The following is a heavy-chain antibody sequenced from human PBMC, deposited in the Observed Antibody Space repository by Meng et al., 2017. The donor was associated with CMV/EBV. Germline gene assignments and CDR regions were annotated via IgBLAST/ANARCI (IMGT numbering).Heavy chain of an antibody. Sequence: QGQLVGSGGGAVQPGGSLRLSCAASGFTFSSYGMHWVRQAPGKGLEWVAFIRYDGSNKYYADSVKGRFTISRDNSKNTLYLQMNSLRAEDTAVYYCAKIAYDSSGYYYFDYWGQGTLVTASS. CDR3: AKIAYDSSGYYYFDY. J-gene: IGHJ4*02. CDR2: IRYDGSNK. CDR1: GFTFSSYG. V-gene: IGHV3-30*02. D-gene: IGHD3-22*01.